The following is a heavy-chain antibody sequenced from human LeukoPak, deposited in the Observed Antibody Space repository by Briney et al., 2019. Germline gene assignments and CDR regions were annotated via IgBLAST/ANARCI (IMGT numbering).Heavy chain of an antibody. CDR1: TYTLTELS. J-gene: IGHJ3*01. CDR3: ATGRLYYDRRGYYENDAFDL. Sequence: VASVKVSCKVSTYTLTELSIHWVRQAPGKGLEWMGGFDPEHGETIYAQKFQGRVIMTEDTSTDTAYVELSGLRSEDTAVYYCATGRLYYDRRGYYENDAFDLWGHGTRVTVTS. CDR2: FDPEHGET. V-gene: IGHV1-24*01. D-gene: IGHD3-22*01.